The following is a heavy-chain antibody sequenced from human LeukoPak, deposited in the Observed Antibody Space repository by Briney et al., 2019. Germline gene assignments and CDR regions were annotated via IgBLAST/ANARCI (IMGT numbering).Heavy chain of an antibody. CDR1: GYTFTSYY. D-gene: IGHD4-11*01. J-gene: IGHJ6*03. V-gene: IGHV1-69*13. CDR2: IIPIFGTA. Sequence: SVKVSCKASGYTFTSYYIHWVRQAPGQGLEWMGGIIPIFGTANYAQKFQGRVTITADESTSTAYMELSSLRSEDTAVYYCARSPYSNHEYYYYYYMDVWGKGTTVTVSS. CDR3: ARSPYSNHEYYYYYYMDV.